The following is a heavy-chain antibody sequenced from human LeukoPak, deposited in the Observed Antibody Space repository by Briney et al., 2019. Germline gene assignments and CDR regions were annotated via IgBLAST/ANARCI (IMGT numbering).Heavy chain of an antibody. CDR3: ARLKSGSYIPSGVFDY. J-gene: IGHJ4*02. V-gene: IGHV4-4*07. Sequence: SETLSLTCTVSGGSISSYYWSWIRQPAGKGLEWIGRIYTSGSTNCNPSLKSRVTMSVDTSKNQFSLKLSSVTAADTAVYYCARLKSGSYIPSGVFDYWGQGTLVTVSS. CDR1: GGSISSYY. CDR2: IYTSGST. D-gene: IGHD1-26*01.